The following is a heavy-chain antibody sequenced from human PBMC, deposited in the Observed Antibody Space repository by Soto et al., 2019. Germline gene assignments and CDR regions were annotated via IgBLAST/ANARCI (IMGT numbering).Heavy chain of an antibody. Sequence: EVQLVESGGGLVKPGGSLRLSCAASGFTFSSYSMNWVRQAPGKGLEWVSSISSSSSYIYYADSVKGRFTISRDNAKNSLYLQMNSLRAEDTAVYYCARDTAAAGTIVDYWGQGTLVTVSS. CDR3: ARDTAAAGTIVDY. J-gene: IGHJ4*02. CDR2: ISSSSSYI. CDR1: GFTFSSYS. V-gene: IGHV3-21*01. D-gene: IGHD6-13*01.